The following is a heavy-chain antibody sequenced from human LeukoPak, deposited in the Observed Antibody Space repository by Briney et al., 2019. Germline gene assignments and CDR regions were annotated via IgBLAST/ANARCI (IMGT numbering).Heavy chain of an antibody. CDR3: ARPITSSWYTFDI. D-gene: IGHD6-13*01. CDR2: IYYSGTT. J-gene: IGHJ3*02. V-gene: IGHV4-31*03. Sequence: PSETLSLTCTVSGGSISSGGYYWSWIRQHPGKGLEWIGHIYYSGTTYYNPSLKSRVTVSVDTSKNQFSLKLSSVTAADTAVYYCARPITSSWYTFDIWGQGTMVTVSS. CDR1: GGSISSGGYY.